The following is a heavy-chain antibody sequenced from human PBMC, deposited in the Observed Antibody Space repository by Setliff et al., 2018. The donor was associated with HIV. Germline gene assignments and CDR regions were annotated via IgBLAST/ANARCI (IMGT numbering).Heavy chain of an antibody. V-gene: IGHV4-4*08. Sequence: PSETLSLTCTVYGDSISTYCWIWIRQPPGKGLEWIGNIYTSGSTYYNTSLKSRVTISVDISKNQFSLRLTSVTAADTAVYYCARDKGYYYMDVWGKGITVTVSS. CDR1: GDSISTYC. J-gene: IGHJ6*03. CDR2: IYTSGST. CDR3: ARDKGYYYMDV.